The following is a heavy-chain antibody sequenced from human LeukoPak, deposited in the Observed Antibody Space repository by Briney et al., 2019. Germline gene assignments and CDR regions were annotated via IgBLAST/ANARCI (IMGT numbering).Heavy chain of an antibody. Sequence: GGSLRLSCAASGFTVSSNYMSWVRQAPGKGLEWVSVIYSGGSTYYADSVKGRFTISRDNSKSTLYLQMNSLRAEDTAVYYCARDGAGYYDSSGYYPSYFDYWGQGTLVTVSS. CDR3: ARDGAGYYDSSGYYPSYFDY. D-gene: IGHD3-22*01. CDR2: IYSGGST. J-gene: IGHJ4*02. CDR1: GFTVSSNY. V-gene: IGHV3-53*01.